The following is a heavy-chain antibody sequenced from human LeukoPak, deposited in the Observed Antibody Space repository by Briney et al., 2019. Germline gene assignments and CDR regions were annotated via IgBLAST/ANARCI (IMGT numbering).Heavy chain of an antibody. Sequence: PSETLSLTCAVYGGSFSGYYWSWIRQPPGKGLEWIGEINHSGSTNYNPSLKSRVTISVDTSKNQFSLKLSSVTAADTAVYYCARGGYSYGYAPFDPWGQGTLVTVSS. CDR1: GGSFSGYY. V-gene: IGHV4-34*01. J-gene: IGHJ5*02. CDR3: ARGGYSYGYAPFDP. CDR2: INHSGST. D-gene: IGHD5-18*01.